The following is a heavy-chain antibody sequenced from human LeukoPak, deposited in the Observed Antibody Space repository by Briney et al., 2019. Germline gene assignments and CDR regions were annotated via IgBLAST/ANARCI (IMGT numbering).Heavy chain of an antibody. Sequence: GGSLRLSCAASGFTFSSYSINWVRQAPGRGLEWVSYISSSSDTIFYADSVKGRFTISRDNAKNSLYLQMNSLRPEDTAVYYCALRRGGCSGGTCYQYFDYWGQGTLVTVSS. D-gene: IGHD2-15*01. CDR1: GFTFSSYS. CDR2: ISSSSDTI. V-gene: IGHV3-48*01. J-gene: IGHJ4*02. CDR3: ALRRGGCSGGTCYQYFDY.